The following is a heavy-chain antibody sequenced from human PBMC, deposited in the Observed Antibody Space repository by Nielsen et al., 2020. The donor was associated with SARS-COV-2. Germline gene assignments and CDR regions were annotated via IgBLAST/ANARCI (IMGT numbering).Heavy chain of an antibody. CDR1: GFTFSSYS. V-gene: IGHV3-21*04. CDR2: ISSSSSYI. CDR3: AKEGYCSSTSCYGLGAFDY. D-gene: IGHD2-2*01. Sequence: GGSLRLSCAASGFTFSSYSMNWVRQAPGKGLEWVSSISSSSSYIYYADSVKGRFTISRDNAKNSLYLQMNSLRAEDTAVYYCAKEGYCSSTSCYGLGAFDYWGQGTLVTVSS. J-gene: IGHJ4*02.